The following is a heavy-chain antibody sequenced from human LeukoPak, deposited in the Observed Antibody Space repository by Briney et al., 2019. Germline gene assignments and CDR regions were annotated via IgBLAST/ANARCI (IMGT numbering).Heavy chain of an antibody. J-gene: IGHJ6*03. CDR2: ISSCSSYI. CDR3: APSGRGYYMDV. V-gene: IGHV3-21*01. Sequence: GGSLRLSCAASGFTFSSYSMNWVHQAPGKGLEWVSSISSCSSYIYYADSVKGRFTISRDNAKNSLYLQMNSLRAEDTAVYYCAPSGRGYYMDVWGEGTTVTVSS. D-gene: IGHD3-10*01. CDR1: GFTFSSYS.